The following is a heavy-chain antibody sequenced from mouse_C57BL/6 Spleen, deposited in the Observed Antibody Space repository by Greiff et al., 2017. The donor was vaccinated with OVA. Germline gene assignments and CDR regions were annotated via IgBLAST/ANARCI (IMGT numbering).Heavy chain of an antibody. CDR1: GYTFTDYY. Sequence: QVQLQQSGAELVRPGASVKLSCKASGYTFTDYYINWVKQRPGQGLEWIARIYPGSGNTYYNEKFKGKATLTAEKSSSTAYMQLSSLTSEDSAVYFCARYDGYYDLIDYWGQGTTLTVSS. CDR3: ARYDGYYDLIDY. V-gene: IGHV1-76*01. J-gene: IGHJ2*01. D-gene: IGHD2-3*01. CDR2: IYPGSGNT.